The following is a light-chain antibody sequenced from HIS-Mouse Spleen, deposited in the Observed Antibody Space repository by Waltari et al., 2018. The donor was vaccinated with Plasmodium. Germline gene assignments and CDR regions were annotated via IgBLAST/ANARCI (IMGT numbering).Light chain of an antibody. J-gene: IGLJ2*01. V-gene: IGLV1-40*01. CDR1: RSNIGAGYD. CDR2: GNS. CDR3: QSYDSSLSGSV. Sequence: QSVLTQPPSVSGAPGQRVTISCTGSRSNIGAGYDVHWYPQLPGTAPKPLIYGNSNRPSGVPDRFSGSKSGTSASLAITGLQAEDEADYYCQSYDSSLSGSVFGGGTKLTVL.